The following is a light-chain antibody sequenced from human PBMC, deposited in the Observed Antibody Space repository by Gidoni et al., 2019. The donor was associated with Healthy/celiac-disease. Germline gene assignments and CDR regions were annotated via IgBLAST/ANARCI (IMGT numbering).Light chain of an antibody. CDR3: QQRYSTPQT. V-gene: IGKV1-39*01. CDR1: QSISSY. CDR2: AAS. J-gene: IGKJ2*01. Sequence: DIQMTQSPSSLSASVGDRVTITCRASQSISSYLNWYQQKPGKAPKRLIYAASSLQSGGPSRFSGSGSGTDFTLTISSLQPEEFATYYCQQRYSTPQTFGQGTKLEIK.